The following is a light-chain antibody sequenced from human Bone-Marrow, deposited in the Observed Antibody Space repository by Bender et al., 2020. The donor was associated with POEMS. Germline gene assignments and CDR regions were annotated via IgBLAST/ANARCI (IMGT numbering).Light chain of an antibody. V-gene: IGLV2-23*01. CDR1: SRDVGMFNL. CDR2: EGS. Sequence: QSALTQPASVSGSPGQSITISCTGTSRDVGMFNLVSWYQQYPGKAPKFIIYEGSKRPSGVSNRFSGSKSGNTASLTISGLQAEDEADYYCCSYAGSRPLVFGTGTKVTVL. J-gene: IGLJ1*01. CDR3: CSYAGSRPLV.